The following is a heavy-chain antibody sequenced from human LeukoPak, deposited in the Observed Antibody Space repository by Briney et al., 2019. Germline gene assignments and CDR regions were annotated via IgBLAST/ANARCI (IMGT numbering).Heavy chain of an antibody. V-gene: IGHV3-23*01. Sequence: GGSLRLSCAASGFTFSNYAMSWVRQAPGKGLEWVSGITSGNNTYYADPVKGRVTISRDNSKNTLYLQMNSLRVEDTAIYYCAKAGVTTVWDAFPIWGQGTTVTVSS. D-gene: IGHD4-17*01. CDR3: AKAGVTTVWDAFPI. CDR1: GFTFSNYA. CDR2: ITSGNNT. J-gene: IGHJ3*02.